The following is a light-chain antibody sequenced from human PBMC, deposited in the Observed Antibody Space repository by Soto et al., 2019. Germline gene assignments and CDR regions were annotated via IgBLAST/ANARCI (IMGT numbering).Light chain of an antibody. J-gene: IGKJ2*01. CDR3: QQGHNWPLT. CDR1: QSISSE. Sequence: EIVMTQSPATLSVSPGERATLSCRASQSISSELAWYQQKPGQPPRLLIYSASTRATGVPARFTGSGSGSEFTLTIGGLQSEDFAVYYCQQGHNWPLTFGQGTMLEI. V-gene: IGKV3-15*01. CDR2: SAS.